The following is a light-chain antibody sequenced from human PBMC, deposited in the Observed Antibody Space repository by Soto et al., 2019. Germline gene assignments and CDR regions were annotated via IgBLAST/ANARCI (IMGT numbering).Light chain of an antibody. V-gene: IGKV3-20*01. CDR3: QQYGSSVYT. CDR2: GAS. Sequence: EIVLTQSPGTLSLSPGARATLSLRASQSVSSSYLAWYQQKPGQAPRLLIYGASSRATGSPDRFSGSGSGTDFTLTISRLEPEDFAVYYCQQYGSSVYTFGKGTKLEIK. J-gene: IGKJ2*01. CDR1: QSVSSSY.